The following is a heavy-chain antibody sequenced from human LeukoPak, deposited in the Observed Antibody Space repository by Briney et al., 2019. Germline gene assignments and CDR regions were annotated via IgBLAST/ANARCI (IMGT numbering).Heavy chain of an antibody. Sequence: GASVKVSCKASGYTFTGYYMHWVRQAPGQGLEWMGWINPNSGGTNYAQKFQGRVTMTRDTSISTAYMDLSRLRSDDTAVYYCASLTVGYCSGGSCSDYWGQGTLVTVSS. D-gene: IGHD2-15*01. J-gene: IGHJ4*02. CDR2: INPNSGGT. CDR3: ASLTVGYCSGGSCSDY. CDR1: GYTFTGYY. V-gene: IGHV1-2*02.